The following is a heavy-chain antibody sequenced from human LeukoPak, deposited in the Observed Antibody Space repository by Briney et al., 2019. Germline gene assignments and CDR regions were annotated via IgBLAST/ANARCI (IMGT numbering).Heavy chain of an antibody. Sequence: SETLSLTCTVSGVSMSSYFWSWIRQPPGKGLEWIGYIYHSGSSHYNPSLKSRVTISVDTSKNQFSLKLSSVTAADTAVYYCAREEWFGDLSIWGQGTLVTVSS. CDR3: AREEWFGDLSI. CDR1: GVSMSSYF. V-gene: IGHV4-59*12. CDR2: IYHSGSS. J-gene: IGHJ4*02. D-gene: IGHD3-10*01.